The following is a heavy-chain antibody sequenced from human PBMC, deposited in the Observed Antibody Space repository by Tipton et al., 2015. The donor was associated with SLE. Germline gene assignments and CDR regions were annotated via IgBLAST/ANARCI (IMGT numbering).Heavy chain of an antibody. D-gene: IGHD7-27*01. V-gene: IGHV1-18*01. CDR3: ATGVEGYGMDV. CDR2: ISAYNGDT. CDR1: GYSFTTYA. J-gene: IGHJ6*02. Sequence: QVQLVQSGAEVKKPGASVKVSCKASGYSFTTYAFSWVRQAPGQGLEWMGWISAYNGDTNYVQKFQGRVTMTTDTSTSTAYMELRSLRSDDTAVYFCATGVEGYGMDVWGQGTTVTVSS.